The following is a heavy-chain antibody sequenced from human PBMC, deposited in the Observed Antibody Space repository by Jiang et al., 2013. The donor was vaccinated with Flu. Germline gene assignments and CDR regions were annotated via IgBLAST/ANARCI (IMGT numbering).Heavy chain of an antibody. V-gene: IGHV5-10-1*01. J-gene: IGHJ5*02. D-gene: IGHD2-21*01. CDR3: ARRGPGSIADDP. CDR2: IDPSDSYS. CDR1: GYRFTSYW. Sequence: GAEVKKPGESLRISCKGSGYRFTSYWISWVRQMPGKGLEWMGRIDPSDSYSSYSPSFQGHVVISADKSTSTAYLQWTSLKVSDTAMYYCARRGPGSIADDPWGQGTLVIVSS.